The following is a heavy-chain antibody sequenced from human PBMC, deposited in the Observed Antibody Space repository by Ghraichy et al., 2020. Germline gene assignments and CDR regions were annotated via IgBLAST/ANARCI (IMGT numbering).Heavy chain of an antibody. J-gene: IGHJ4*02. CDR1: GFTFSSYG. CDR3: ARDRGAITMVRGVSAEY. V-gene: IGHV3-33*01. Sequence: GGSLRLSCAASGFTFSSYGMHWVRQAPGKGLEWVAVIWYDGSNKYYADSVKGRFTISRDNSKNTLYLQMNSLRAEDTAVYYCARDRGAITMVRGVSAEYWGQGTLVTVSS. D-gene: IGHD3-10*01. CDR2: IWYDGSNK.